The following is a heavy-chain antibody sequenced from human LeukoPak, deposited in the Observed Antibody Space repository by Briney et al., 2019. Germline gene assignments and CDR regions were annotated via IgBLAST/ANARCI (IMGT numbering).Heavy chain of an antibody. D-gene: IGHD2-15*01. Sequence: PGRSLRLSCAASGFTFDDYAMHWVRQAPGKGLERVSGISWNSGSIGYADSVKGRFTISRDNAKNSLYLQMNSLRAEDTALYYCAKERLRYCSGGSCYGYYYYYYMDVWGKGTTVTISS. CDR1: GFTFDDYA. CDR3: AKERLRYCSGGSCYGYYYYYYMDV. J-gene: IGHJ6*03. CDR2: ISWNSGSI. V-gene: IGHV3-9*01.